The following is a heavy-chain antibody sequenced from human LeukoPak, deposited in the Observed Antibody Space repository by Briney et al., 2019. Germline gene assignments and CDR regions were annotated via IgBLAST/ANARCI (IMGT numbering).Heavy chain of an antibody. CDR3: AGGSYEGWFDP. CDR1: GYTFTSYG. D-gene: IGHD1-26*01. J-gene: IGHJ5*02. CDR2: INAYNGNT. V-gene: IGHV1-18*01. Sequence: ASVKVSCKAPGYTFTSYGISWVRQAPGQGLEWMGWINAYNGNTNYAQKLQGRVTMTTDTSTSTAYMELRSLRSDDTAVYYCAGGSYEGWFDPWGQGTLVTVSS.